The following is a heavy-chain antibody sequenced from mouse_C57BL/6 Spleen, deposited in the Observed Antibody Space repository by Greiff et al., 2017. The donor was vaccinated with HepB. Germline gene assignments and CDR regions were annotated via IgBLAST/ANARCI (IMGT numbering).Heavy chain of an antibody. J-gene: IGHJ4*01. CDR2: IYPGSGNT. D-gene: IGHD2-3*01. Sequence: QVQLKQSGAELVRPGASVKLSCKASGYTFTDYYINWVKQRPGQGLEWIARIYPGSGNTYYNEKFKGKATLTAEKSSSTAYMQLSSLTSEDSAVYFCAREGYFPMDYWGQGTSVTVSS. CDR3: AREGYFPMDY. V-gene: IGHV1-76*01. CDR1: GYTFTDYY.